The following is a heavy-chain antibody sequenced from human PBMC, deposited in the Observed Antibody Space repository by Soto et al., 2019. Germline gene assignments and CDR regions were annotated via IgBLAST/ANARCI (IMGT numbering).Heavy chain of an antibody. D-gene: IGHD1-20*01. CDR2: IYYSGST. V-gene: IGHV4-31*03. CDR3: ARDPYNWNDGGGWRWFDP. J-gene: IGHJ5*02. Sequence: PSETLSLTCTVSGGSISSGGYYWSWIRQHPGKGLEWIGYIYYSGSTYYNPSLKSRVTISVDTSKNQFSLKLSSVTAADTAVYYCARDPYNWNDGGGWRWFDPWGQGTLVPVSS. CDR1: GGSISSGGYY.